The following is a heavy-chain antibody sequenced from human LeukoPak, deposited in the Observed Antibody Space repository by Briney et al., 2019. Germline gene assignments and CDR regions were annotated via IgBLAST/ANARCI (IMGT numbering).Heavy chain of an antibody. CDR2: ISSSSSYI. V-gene: IGHV3-21*06. D-gene: IGHD3-10*01. Sequence: GGSLRLSCAASGFTFSTYTMNWVRQAPGKGLEWVSSISSSSSYIYYADSLKGRFTISRDDAKNTLYLQMNSLRAEDTAMYYCARITMVRGRAPWGQGTLVTVSS. CDR3: ARITMVRGRAP. CDR1: GFTFSTYT. J-gene: IGHJ5*02.